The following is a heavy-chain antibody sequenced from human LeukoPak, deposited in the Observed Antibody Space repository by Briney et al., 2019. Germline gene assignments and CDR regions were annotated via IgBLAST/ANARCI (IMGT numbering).Heavy chain of an antibody. J-gene: IGHJ4*02. CDR1: GGSINSHY. D-gene: IGHD6-19*01. CDR2: IYSTGKN. CDR3: VRRDTGWNYFDY. Sequence: SETLSLTCAVSGGSINSHYWGWIRQPPGKGLQWIGDIYSTGKNNYNPSLKSRVTISLDTSKSHLSLNLTSVLAADTAIYYCVRRDTGWNYFDYWGPGILVTVSS. V-gene: IGHV4-4*08.